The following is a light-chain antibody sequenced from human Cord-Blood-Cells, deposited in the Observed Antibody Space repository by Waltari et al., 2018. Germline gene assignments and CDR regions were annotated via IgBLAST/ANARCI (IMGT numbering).Light chain of an antibody. V-gene: IGLV2-14*01. J-gene: IGLJ1*01. CDR2: DVS. Sequence: QSALTQPASVSGSPGQSITISSTGTSSDVGGYNYVSWYQQNPGKAPKLMIYDVSNRPAGFSNRFSGSKSGNTASLTISGLQAEDEADYYCSSYTSSSTYVFGTGTKVTVL. CDR1: SSDVGGYNY. CDR3: SSYTSSSTYV.